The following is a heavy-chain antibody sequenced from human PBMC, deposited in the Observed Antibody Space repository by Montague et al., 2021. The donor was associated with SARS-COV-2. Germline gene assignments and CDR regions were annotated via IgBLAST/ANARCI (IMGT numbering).Heavy chain of an antibody. D-gene: IGHD3-22*01. V-gene: IGHV4-34*01. J-gene: IGHJ4*02. CDR1: GGSFSDDH. CDR3: ARGHLSVSMIVVVFPTASYYFDY. Sequence: SDTLSLTRGVYGGSFSDDHWSWIRQPPGKGLEWIGDIKQSGSTNYNPSLKSRVTISVDTSRNQFSLKLTSVTAADTAVYFCARGHLSVSMIVVVFPTASYYFDYWGQGALVTVSS. CDR2: IKQSGST.